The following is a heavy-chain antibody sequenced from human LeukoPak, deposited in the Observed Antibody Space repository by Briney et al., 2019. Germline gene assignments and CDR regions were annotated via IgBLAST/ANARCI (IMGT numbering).Heavy chain of an antibody. CDR3: ARGTYYYYDSSGSYWYLDL. V-gene: IGHV4-61*02. CDR2: IYTSGST. J-gene: IGHJ2*01. Sequence: SETLSLTCTVSGNSISSGDNYWSWIRQPAGKGLEWIGRIYTSGSTNYNPSLKSRVTISVDTSKNQFSLKLSSVTAADTAVYYCARGTYYYYDSSGSYWYLDLWGRGTLVTVSS. D-gene: IGHD3-22*01. CDR1: GNSISSGDNY.